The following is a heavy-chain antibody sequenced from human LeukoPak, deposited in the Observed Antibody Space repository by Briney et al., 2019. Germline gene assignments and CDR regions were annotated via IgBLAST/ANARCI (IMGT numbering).Heavy chain of an antibody. J-gene: IGHJ4*02. CDR1: GYTFTGYY. Sequence: ASVTVSCTASGYTFTGYYMHWVRQAPGQGLEWMGIINPSGGSTSYAQKFQGRVTMTRDTSTSTVYMELSSLRSEDTAVYYCARDHSGGNYFDYWGQGTLVTVSS. CDR3: ARDHSGGNYFDY. V-gene: IGHV1-46*01. CDR2: INPSGGST.